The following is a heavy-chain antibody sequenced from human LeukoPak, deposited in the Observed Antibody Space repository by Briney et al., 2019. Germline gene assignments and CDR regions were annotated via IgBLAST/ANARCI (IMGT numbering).Heavy chain of an antibody. CDR2: ISYDGSNK. D-gene: IGHD3-22*01. CDR1: GFTFSSYA. CDR3: ARDQPSSGYYYFDY. V-gene: IGHV3-30-3*01. Sequence: AGRSLRLSCAASGFTFSSYAMHWVRQAPGKGLEWVAVISYDGSNKYYADSVKGRFTISRDNSKNTLYLQMNSLRAEDTAVYYCARDQPSSGYYYFDYWGQGTLVTVSS. J-gene: IGHJ4*02.